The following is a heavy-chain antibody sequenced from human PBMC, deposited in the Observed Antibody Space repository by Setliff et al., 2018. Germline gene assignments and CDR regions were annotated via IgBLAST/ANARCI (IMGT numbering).Heavy chain of an antibody. CDR2: INHSGST. V-gene: IGHV4-39*07. Sequence: SETLSLTCTVSGGSISSSSYYWGWIRQPPGKGLEWIGEINHSGSTNYNPSLKSRVTISVDTSKNQFSLKLSSVTAADTAVYYCASTNFLPRGFGYYYGSVKMDVWGKGTTVTVSS. CDR1: GGSISSSSYY. D-gene: IGHD3-10*01. J-gene: IGHJ6*04. CDR3: ASTNFLPRGFGYYYGSVKMDV.